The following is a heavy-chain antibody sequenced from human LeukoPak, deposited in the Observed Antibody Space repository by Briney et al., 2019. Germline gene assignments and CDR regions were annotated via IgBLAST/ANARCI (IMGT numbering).Heavy chain of an antibody. J-gene: IGHJ4*02. CDR1: GGSISSYY. V-gene: IGHV4-59*08. Sequence: SETLSLTCNVSGGSISSYYWSWIRQPPGKGLEWIGYMYYSGNTNYNPSLKSRVTTSVDSSKNQFSLKLSSVTAADTAVYYCARGYQLLSSLRYYFDYWGQGTLVTVSS. D-gene: IGHD2-2*01. CDR3: ARGYQLLSSLRYYFDY. CDR2: MYYSGNT.